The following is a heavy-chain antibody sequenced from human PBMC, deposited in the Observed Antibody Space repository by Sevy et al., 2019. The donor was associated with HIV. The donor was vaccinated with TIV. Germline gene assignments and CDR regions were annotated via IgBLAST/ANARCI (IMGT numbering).Heavy chain of an antibody. CDR2: IKQDGTEK. V-gene: IGHV3-7*03. D-gene: IGHD6-13*01. CDR3: ARKGSSRPNDAFDL. CDR1: GFAFRNYW. Sequence: GGCLRLSCAVSGFAFRNYWMSWVRQAPGKGLEWVANIKQDGTEKKYVDSVKGRFTISRDNADNLLFLQVNSLRLEDTAIYYCARKGSSRPNDAFDLWGQGTPVTVSS. J-gene: IGHJ3*01.